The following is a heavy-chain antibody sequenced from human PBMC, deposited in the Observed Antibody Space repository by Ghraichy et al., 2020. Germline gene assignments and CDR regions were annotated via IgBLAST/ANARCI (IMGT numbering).Heavy chain of an antibody. Sequence: SETLSLTCAVSGYSISGDYLWAWIRQPPGKGLEWIGSIQRSGATYYNPSLKSRVTISLDMSKNQFSLKVNSVTAADTAVYYCARDHSGTNWWIDYWGQGTLVTVSS. V-gene: IGHV4-38-2*02. CDR3: ARDHSGTNWWIDY. CDR2: IQRSGAT. J-gene: IGHJ4*02. D-gene: IGHD2-8*02. CDR1: GYSISGDYL.